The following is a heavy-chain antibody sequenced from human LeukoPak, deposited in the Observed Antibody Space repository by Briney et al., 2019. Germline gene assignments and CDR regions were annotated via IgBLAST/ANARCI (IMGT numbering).Heavy chain of an antibody. J-gene: IGHJ4*02. CDR3: ASRVTANSVFDY. V-gene: IGHV1-46*01. CDR2: INPSGGST. CDR1: GYTFTSYY. D-gene: IGHD2-21*02. Sequence: ASVKVSCKASGYTFTSYYMHWVRQAPGQGLEWMGIINPSGGSTSYAQKFQGRVTMTRDTSTSTVYMELSSLRSEDTAIYYCASRVTANSVFDYWGQGTLVTVSS.